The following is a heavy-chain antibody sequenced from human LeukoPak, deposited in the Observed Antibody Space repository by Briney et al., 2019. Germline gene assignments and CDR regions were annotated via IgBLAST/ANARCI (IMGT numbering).Heavy chain of an antibody. J-gene: IGHJ4*02. D-gene: IGHD1-26*01. CDR2: ISITSKTI. Sequence: GGSLRLSCAGSGFTFSSNDMSWVRQPPGKGLEWVSYISITSKTIKYADSVKGRFTISRDNAKNSLYLQMNSLRDEDTAVYFCARDRGGSYTPLDYWGQGTLVTVSS. V-gene: IGHV3-48*02. CDR1: GFTFSSND. CDR3: ARDRGGSYTPLDY.